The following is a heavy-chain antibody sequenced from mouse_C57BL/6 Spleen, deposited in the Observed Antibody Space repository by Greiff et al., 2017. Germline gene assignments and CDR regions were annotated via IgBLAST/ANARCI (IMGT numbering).Heavy chain of an antibody. CDR3: AGGRVTPWYFDV. Sequence: VKLQESGPGLVKPSQSLFLTCSITGFPITSGYYWIWIRQSPGKPLEWMGYITHSGETFYNPSLHSPISITRETSKNPFFLQLNSVTTEDTAMYYCAGGRVTPWYFDVWGTGTTVTVSS. CDR1: GFPITSGYY. D-gene: IGHD2-2*01. J-gene: IGHJ1*03. CDR2: ITHSGET. V-gene: IGHV12-3*01.